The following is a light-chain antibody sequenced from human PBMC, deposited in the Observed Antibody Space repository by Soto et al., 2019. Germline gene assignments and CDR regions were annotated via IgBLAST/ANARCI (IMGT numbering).Light chain of an antibody. CDR1: QSISSW. V-gene: IGKV1-5*01. CDR3: QQYNSYSPT. CDR2: DAS. J-gene: IGKJ1*01. Sequence: DIQMTQSPSTLSASVGDRVTITCRASQSISSWLAWYQQKPGKAPKLLIYDASSLESGVPSRFSGSGSGTEFTLIISRLQPDDVATYYCQQYNSYSPTFGQGTKVEIK.